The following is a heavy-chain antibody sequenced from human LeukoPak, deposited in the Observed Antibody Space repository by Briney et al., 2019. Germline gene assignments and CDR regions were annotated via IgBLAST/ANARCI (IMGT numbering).Heavy chain of an antibody. V-gene: IGHV1-2*02. D-gene: IGHD4-11*01. CDR2: INPNSGGT. CDR3: ATDSLWDYSI. Sequence: GASVKVSCKASGYTFTGYYMHWVRQAPGQGLEWMGWINPNSGGTNYAQKFQGRVTMTEDTSTDTAYMELSSLRSEDTAVYYRATDSLWDYSIWGQGTLVTVSS. J-gene: IGHJ4*02. CDR1: GYTFTGYY.